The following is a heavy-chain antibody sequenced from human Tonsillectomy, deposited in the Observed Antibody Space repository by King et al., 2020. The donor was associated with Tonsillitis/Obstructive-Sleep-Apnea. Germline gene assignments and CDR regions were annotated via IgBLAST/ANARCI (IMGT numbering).Heavy chain of an antibody. V-gene: IGHV5-10-1*03. D-gene: IGHD3-22*01. CDR3: ARSDSSGYYLDAFDI. CDR1: GYSFPTYW. J-gene: IGHJ3*02. CDR2: IDPSDSYT. Sequence: VQLVESGAEVKKPGESLRISCKGSGYSFPTYWISWVRQMPGKGLEWMGRIDPSDSYTDYSPSFQGHVTISADKSLSTAYLQWSSLKASDTAMYYWARSDSSGYYLDAFDIWGQGTMVTVSS.